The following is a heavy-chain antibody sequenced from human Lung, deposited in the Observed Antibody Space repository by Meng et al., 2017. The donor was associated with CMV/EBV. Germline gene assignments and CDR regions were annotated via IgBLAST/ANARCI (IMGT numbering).Heavy chain of an antibody. CDR1: GGTFDNYA. CDR2: INPILSMA. CDR3: ARDFKTRRGIFGTVSGGYYGMAA. D-gene: IGHD3-3*01. Sequence: SVKVSXXAPGGTFDNYAISWVRQAPGQGLEWMGGINPILSMATYPQRFQGRVTITADKSTTTAYMELSSLRSEDTALYYCARDFKTRRGIFGTVSGGYYGMAAWGQGTXVTVSS. V-gene: IGHV1-69*10. J-gene: IGHJ6*02.